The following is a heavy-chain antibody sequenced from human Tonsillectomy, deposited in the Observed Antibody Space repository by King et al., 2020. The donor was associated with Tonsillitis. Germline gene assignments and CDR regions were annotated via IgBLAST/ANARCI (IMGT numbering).Heavy chain of an antibody. Sequence: VTLKESGPALVKATQTLTLTCTFSGFSLSTSGMCVSWIRQPPGKALEWLARIDWDDDKFYITSLKTRLTIYKDTSKNQVVLIMTNVDPVDTATYYCARTLGTYGARDRFDYWGQGTLVTVSS. CDR2: IDWDDDK. J-gene: IGHJ4*02. CDR1: GFSLSTSGMC. D-gene: IGHD1-1*01. V-gene: IGHV2-70*04. CDR3: ARTLGTYGARDRFDY.